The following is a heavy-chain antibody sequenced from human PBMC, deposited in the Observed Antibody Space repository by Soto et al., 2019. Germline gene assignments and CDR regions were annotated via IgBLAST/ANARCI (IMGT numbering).Heavy chain of an antibody. CDR2: IHEDGRER. CDR3: AKARHSTSWYGLEADL. Sequence: EVQLVESGGGLVQPGGSLRLSCEASGFTLTSFWMTGVRQAPGKGLEWVANIHEDGRERYYVDSVKGRFTISRDNTNNSVYLQMNSLNPEDTAVYHCAKARHSTSWYGLEADLWGQGTLVTVSS. V-gene: IGHV3-7*01. J-gene: IGHJ4*02. CDR1: GFTLTSFW. D-gene: IGHD6-13*01.